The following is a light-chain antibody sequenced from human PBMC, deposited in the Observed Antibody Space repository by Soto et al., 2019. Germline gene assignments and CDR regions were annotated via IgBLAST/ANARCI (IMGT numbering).Light chain of an antibody. CDR3: QQDNNYPWT. V-gene: IGKV1-5*03. J-gene: IGKJ1*01. CDR2: KAS. Sequence: DIQMTQSPSTLSASVGDRVTITCRASQSISSWLAWYQQKPGKAPKLLIYKASSVESGVPSRFSGSGSGTEFTLTISSLQPDDCATYYCQQDNNYPWTFGQGTKVEIK. CDR1: QSISSW.